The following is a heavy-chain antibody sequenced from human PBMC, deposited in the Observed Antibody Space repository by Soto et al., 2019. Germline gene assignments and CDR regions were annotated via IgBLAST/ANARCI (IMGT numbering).Heavy chain of an antibody. Sequence: QPGGSLRLSCAASGFTFSSYGMHWVRQAPGKGLEWVAVISYDGSNKYYADSVKGRFTISRDNSKNTLYLQMNSLRAEDTAVYYCAKDPYTGISGIDYWGQGTLVTVSS. CDR1: GFTFSSYG. CDR3: AKDPYTGISGIDY. D-gene: IGHD2-2*02. CDR2: ISYDGSNK. J-gene: IGHJ4*02. V-gene: IGHV3-30*18.